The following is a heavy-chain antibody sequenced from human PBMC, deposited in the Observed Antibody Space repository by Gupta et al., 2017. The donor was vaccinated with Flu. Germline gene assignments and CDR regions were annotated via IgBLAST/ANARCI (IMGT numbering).Heavy chain of an antibody. CDR1: GFTFSSYS. Sequence: EVQLVESGGGLVQPGGSLRPPCAASGFTFSSYSMNWVRQAPGKGLEWVSSISSSSSYIYYADSVKGRFTISRDNAKNSLYLQMNSLRAEDTAVYYCATTTVTYYYYGMDVWGQGTTVTVSS. CDR2: ISSSSSYI. CDR3: ATTTVTYYYYGMDV. D-gene: IGHD4-4*01. J-gene: IGHJ6*02. V-gene: IGHV3-21*01.